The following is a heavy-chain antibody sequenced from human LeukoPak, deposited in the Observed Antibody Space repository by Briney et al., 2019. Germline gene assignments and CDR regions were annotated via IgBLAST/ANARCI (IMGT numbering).Heavy chain of an antibody. Sequence: ASVKVSCNASGYTFTGYYMHWVRQAPGQGLEWMGWINPNSGGTNYAQKFQGRVTMTRDTSISTAYMELSRLRSDDTAVYYCARDTAMVAYFFDPWGQGTLVTVSS. V-gene: IGHV1-2*02. CDR3: ARDTAMVAYFFDP. CDR1: GYTFTGYY. D-gene: IGHD5-18*01. CDR2: INPNSGGT. J-gene: IGHJ5*02.